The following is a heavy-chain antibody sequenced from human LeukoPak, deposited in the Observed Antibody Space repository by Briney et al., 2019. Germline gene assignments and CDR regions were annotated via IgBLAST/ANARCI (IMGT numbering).Heavy chain of an antibody. CDR3: ASMGIAAAGLSYYFDY. J-gene: IGHJ4*02. D-gene: IGHD6-13*01. CDR2: IKQDGSEK. Sequence: HPGGSLRLSCAASGFTFSSYWMSWVRQAPGKGLEWVANIKQDGSEKYYVDSVKGRFTISRDNAKNSLYLQMNSLRAGDTAVYYCASMGIAAAGLSYYFDYWGQGTLVTVSS. CDR1: GFTFSSYW. V-gene: IGHV3-7*01.